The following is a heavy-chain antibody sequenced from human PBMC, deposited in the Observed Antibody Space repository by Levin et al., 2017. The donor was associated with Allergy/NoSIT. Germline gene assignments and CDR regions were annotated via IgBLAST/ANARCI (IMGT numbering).Heavy chain of an antibody. CDR2: IYYSGST. V-gene: IGHV4-61*01. CDR3: ARVGGWEGGYDLEYYFDY. Sequence: KPSETLSLTCTVSGGSVSSGSYYWSWIRQPPGKGLEWIGYIYYSGSTNYNPSLKSRVTISVDTSKNQFSLKLSSVTAADTAVYYCARVGGWEGGYDLEYYFDYWGQGTLVTVSS. J-gene: IGHJ4*02. D-gene: IGHD5-12*01. CDR1: GGSVSSGSYY.